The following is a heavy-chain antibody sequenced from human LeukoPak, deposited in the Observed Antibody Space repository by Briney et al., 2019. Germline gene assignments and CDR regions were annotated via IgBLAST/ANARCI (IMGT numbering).Heavy chain of an antibody. V-gene: IGHV2-5*02. CDR3: AHSQVFSYGSFHDAYDI. D-gene: IGHD5-18*01. J-gene: IGHJ3*02. Sequence: SGPTLAHPTQTLTLTCSLSGVSLRSRGVGVGWIRPPPGKALEWLALIYWDVDSRYSPSLKSRLTIAKDTSKNQVALTLTNMDSVDTATYYCAHSQVFSYGSFHDAYDIWGLGMLVTVSS. CDR1: GVSLRSRGVG. CDR2: IYWDVDS.